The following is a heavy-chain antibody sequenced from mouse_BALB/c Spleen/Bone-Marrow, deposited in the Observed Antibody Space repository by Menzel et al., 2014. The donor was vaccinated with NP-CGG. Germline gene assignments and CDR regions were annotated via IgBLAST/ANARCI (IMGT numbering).Heavy chain of an antibody. J-gene: IGHJ2*01. CDR2: ISSGGTYT. CDR3: ARRRDYDYFDY. V-gene: IGHV5-6*02. Sequence: EVKLVESGGDLVKPGGSPKLSCAASGFTFSNYGMSWVRQIPDKRLEWVATISSGGTYTFYPDGVKGRFTISRDNTKNTLTLQMTSLKSEDTAMYYCARRRDYDYFDYWGQGTTLTVSS. CDR1: GFTFSNYG. D-gene: IGHD2-4*01.